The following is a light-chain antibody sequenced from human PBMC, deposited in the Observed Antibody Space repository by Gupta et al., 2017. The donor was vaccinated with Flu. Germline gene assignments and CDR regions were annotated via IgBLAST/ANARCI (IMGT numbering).Light chain of an antibody. V-gene: IGLV8-61*01. Sequence: QSVVTQEPSFLVSPRGTVPAPCGLASCSVSRNSYAPWYQQTPGQAPRTLIYNHASRSSGVPDRFSGSTLGNKAALTSTGDQADDECDYCGVLSVGSGIWVFGGGTKLTVL. J-gene: IGLJ3*02. CDR2: NHA. CDR3: VLSVGSGIWV. CDR1: SCSVSRNSY.